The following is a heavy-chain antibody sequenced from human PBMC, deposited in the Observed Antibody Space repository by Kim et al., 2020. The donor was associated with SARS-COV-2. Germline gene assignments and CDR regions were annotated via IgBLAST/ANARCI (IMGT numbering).Heavy chain of an antibody. V-gene: IGHV1-69*13. Sequence: SVKVSCKASGGTFSSYAISWVRQAPGQGLEWMGGIIPIFGTANYAQKFQGRVTITADESTSTAYMELSSLRSEDTAVYYCAREDSSSWSTYYYYGMDVWGQGTTVTVSS. CDR1: GGTFSSYA. D-gene: IGHD6-13*01. CDR3: AREDSSSWSTYYYYGMDV. CDR2: IIPIFGTA. J-gene: IGHJ6*02.